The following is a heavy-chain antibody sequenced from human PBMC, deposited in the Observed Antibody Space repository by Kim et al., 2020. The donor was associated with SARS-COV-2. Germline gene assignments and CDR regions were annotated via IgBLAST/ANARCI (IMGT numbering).Heavy chain of an antibody. CDR2: INHSGST. J-gene: IGHJ4*02. D-gene: IGHD1-1*01. Sequence: SETLSLTCAVYGGSFSGYYWSWIRQPPGKGLEWIGEINHSGSTNYNPSLKSRVTISVDTSKNQFSLKLSSVTAADTAVYYCARGLSGRGTPSDYWGQGTLVTVSS. V-gene: IGHV4-34*01. CDR3: ARGLSGRGTPSDY. CDR1: GGSFSGYY.